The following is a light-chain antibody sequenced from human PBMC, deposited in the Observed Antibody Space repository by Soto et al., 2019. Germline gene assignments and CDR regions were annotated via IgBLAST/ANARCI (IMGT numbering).Light chain of an antibody. CDR3: MQVSHWPTT. V-gene: IGKV2-30*01. CDR1: QSLVYSDGNTY. Sequence: DVVLTQSPLSLPVTLGQPASISCRSSQSLVYSDGNTYLSWIQLRPGQSPRRLIYKVSNRDSGVPDRFGGSGSGTDFTLRINGVEAEDVGVYFCMQVSHWPTTFGQGTRLEIK. J-gene: IGKJ5*01. CDR2: KVS.